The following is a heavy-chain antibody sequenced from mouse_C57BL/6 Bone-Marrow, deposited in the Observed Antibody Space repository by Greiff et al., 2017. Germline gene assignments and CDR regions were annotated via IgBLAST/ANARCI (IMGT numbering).Heavy chain of an antibody. D-gene: IGHD2-4*01. CDR1: GYTFTSYG. CDR3: ARWDYDQFAY. CDR2: ICIGNGYT. Sequence: VKLQQSGAELVRPGSSVKMSCKTSGYTFTSYGITWVQQRPGQGLEWIGNICIGNGYTEYHEKFKGKVTLTSDNSSSTAYMQLSSLTSEDSAIYICARWDYDQFAYWGQGTLVTVSA. V-gene: IGHV1-58*01. J-gene: IGHJ3*01.